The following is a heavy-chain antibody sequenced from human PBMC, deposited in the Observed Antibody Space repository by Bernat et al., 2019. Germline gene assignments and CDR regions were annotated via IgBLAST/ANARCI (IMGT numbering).Heavy chain of an antibody. V-gene: IGHV3-23*01. J-gene: IGHJ6*02. Sequence: EVQLLESGGGLVQPGGSLRLSCAASGFTFSSYAMSWVRQAPGKGLEWVSAISGSGGSTYYADSVKCRFTISRDNSKNTLYLQMNSLRAEDTAVYYCDTGSAGYYYYGMDVWGQGTTVTVSS. CDR2: ISGSGGST. CDR3: DTGSAGYYYYGMDV. D-gene: IGHD4-17*01. CDR1: GFTFSSYA.